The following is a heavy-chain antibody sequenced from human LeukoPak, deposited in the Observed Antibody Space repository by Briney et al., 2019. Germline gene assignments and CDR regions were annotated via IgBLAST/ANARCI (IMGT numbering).Heavy chain of an antibody. Sequence: GGSLRLSCAASGFTFSRYWMSWVRLAPGKGLEWVASIKQDESEKYYVDSVRGRFTISRDNAKNSLYLQMNSLRAEDTAVYYCARKSGYHDYWGQGTLVTVSS. CDR1: GFTFSRYW. V-gene: IGHV3-7*01. CDR2: IKQDESEK. CDR3: ARKSGYHDY. J-gene: IGHJ4*02. D-gene: IGHD3-22*01.